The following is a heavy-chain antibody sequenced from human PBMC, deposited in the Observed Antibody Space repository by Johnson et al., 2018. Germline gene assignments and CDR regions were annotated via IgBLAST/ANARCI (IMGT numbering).Heavy chain of an antibody. CDR1: GFTFSDYW. V-gene: IGHV3-74*01. J-gene: IGHJ1*01. Sequence: VQLQESGGGLVQPGGSLRLSCAASGFTFSDYWMQWVRQGPGKGLVWVSRISPDGSSASYPDSVKGRFTISSDNAKNTLYLQMDSLRVEDTAVYFCARGLYGDYVGSEYLQHWGQGTLVTVSS. CDR2: ISPDGSSA. D-gene: IGHD4-17*01. CDR3: ARGLYGDYVGSEYLQH.